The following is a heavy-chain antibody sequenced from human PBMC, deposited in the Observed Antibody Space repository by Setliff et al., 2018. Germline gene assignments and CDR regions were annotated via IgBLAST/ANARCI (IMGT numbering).Heavy chain of an antibody. CDR3: ARAVLSTVVAWDF. Sequence: ASVKVSCKASGNTFTGYYIHWLRQAPGQGLEWMGCINPNSGDTTFAQKFQGRGTITRDTSNSTDYMDLSRMTSDDTAVYYCARAVLSTVVAWDFWGQGTLVTVSS. CDR2: INPNSGDT. D-gene: IGHD4-17*01. V-gene: IGHV1-2*02. J-gene: IGHJ4*02. CDR1: GNTFTGYY.